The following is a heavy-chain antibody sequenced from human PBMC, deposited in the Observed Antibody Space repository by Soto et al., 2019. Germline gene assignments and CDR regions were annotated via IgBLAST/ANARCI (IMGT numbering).Heavy chain of an antibody. CDR2: IWYDGSNK. D-gene: IGHD2-15*01. J-gene: IGHJ6*02. V-gene: IGHV3-33*01. Sequence: QVQLVESGGGVVQPGRSLRLSCAASGFTFSSYGMHWVRQAPGKGLEWVAVIWYDGSNKYYADSVKGRFTISRDNSKNTLYVQRNSLRAEDTAVYYCARVGSEGSGYYYYYYGMDVWGQGTTVTVSS. CDR3: ARVGSEGSGYYYYYYGMDV. CDR1: GFTFSSYG.